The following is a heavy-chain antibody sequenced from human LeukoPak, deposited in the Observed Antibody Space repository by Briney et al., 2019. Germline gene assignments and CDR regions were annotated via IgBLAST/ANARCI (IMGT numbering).Heavy chain of an antibody. Sequence: GGSLRLSCVASVGSGLTRWMNWVRQAPGKGLEWVAIIKEDGSDKYYVASVKGRFTMSRDNSRSTLYLQMKRLRAEDTALYYCAKWGDYDVLTGYYVPDYWGQGTRVTVSS. D-gene: IGHD3-9*01. V-gene: IGHV3-7*03. J-gene: IGHJ4*02. CDR1: VGSGLTRW. CDR3: AKWGDYDVLTGYYVPDY. CDR2: IKEDGSDK.